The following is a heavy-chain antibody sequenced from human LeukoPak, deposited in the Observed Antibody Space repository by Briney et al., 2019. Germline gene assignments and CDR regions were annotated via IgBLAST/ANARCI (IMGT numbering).Heavy chain of an antibody. V-gene: IGHV3-33*01. Sequence: GRSLRLSCAASGFIFSSYGMHWVRQAPGKGLEWVAVIWNDGSNKYYADSVKGRFTISRDDSENTLYLQMNSLRAEDTAVYYCARSVGGGVTGTGDWFDPWGQGTLVTVSS. D-gene: IGHD6-19*01. CDR3: ARSVGGGVTGTGDWFDP. CDR2: IWNDGSNK. CDR1: GFIFSSYG. J-gene: IGHJ5*02.